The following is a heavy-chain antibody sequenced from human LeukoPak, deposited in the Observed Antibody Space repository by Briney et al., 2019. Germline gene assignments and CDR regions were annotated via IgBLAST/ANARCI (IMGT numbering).Heavy chain of an antibody. CDR3: ARGGYQLLTFFDY. V-gene: IGHV3-11*04. J-gene: IGHJ4*02. D-gene: IGHD2-2*01. CDR1: GFTFNDYY. Sequence: GGSLRLSCAASGFTFNDYYMCWIRQAPGKGLEWVSYISRSGNTIYYADSVKGRFTISRDNAKNSLYLQMNRLRAEDTAVYYCARGGYQLLTFFDYWGQGTLVTVSS. CDR2: ISRSGNTI.